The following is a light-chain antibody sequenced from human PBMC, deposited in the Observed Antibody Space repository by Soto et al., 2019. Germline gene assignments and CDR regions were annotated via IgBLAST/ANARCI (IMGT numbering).Light chain of an antibody. Sequence: EIVMTQSPATLSVSPGERATLSCRASQSVSSNLAWYQHTPGQAPRLLIYGASTRATGIPARFSGSESGTEFTLTISSLQSEDFAVYFCQQYNFRWTFGQGTKVEMK. CDR3: QQYNFRWT. CDR2: GAS. J-gene: IGKJ1*01. CDR1: QSVSSN. V-gene: IGKV3-15*01.